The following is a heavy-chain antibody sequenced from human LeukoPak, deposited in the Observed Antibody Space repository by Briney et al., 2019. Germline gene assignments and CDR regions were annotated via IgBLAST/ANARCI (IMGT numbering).Heavy chain of an antibody. Sequence: GASVKVSCKASGYTFTSYGISWVRQAPGQGLEWMGWISAYNGNTNYAQKLQGRATMTTDTSTSTAYMELRSLRSDDTAVYYCARGAAGYYKRYYYGMDVWGKGTTVTVSS. V-gene: IGHV1-18*04. CDR2: ISAYNGNT. J-gene: IGHJ6*04. D-gene: IGHD3-9*01. CDR3: ARGAAGYYKRYYYGMDV. CDR1: GYTFTSYG.